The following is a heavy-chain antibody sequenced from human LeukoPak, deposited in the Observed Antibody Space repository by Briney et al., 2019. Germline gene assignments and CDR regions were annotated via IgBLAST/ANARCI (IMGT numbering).Heavy chain of an antibody. D-gene: IGHD1-14*01. Sequence: GGSLRLSCAASGFTFSSYAMRWVRQAPGKGLEWVAVISYDGSNKYYADSVKGRFTISRDNSKNTLYLQMNSLTAEDTAVYYCARDSSHSVGSPEYWGQRTQVTVSS. CDR1: GFTFSSYA. CDR3: ARDSSHSVGSPEY. CDR2: ISYDGSNK. J-gene: IGHJ4*02. V-gene: IGHV3-30*04.